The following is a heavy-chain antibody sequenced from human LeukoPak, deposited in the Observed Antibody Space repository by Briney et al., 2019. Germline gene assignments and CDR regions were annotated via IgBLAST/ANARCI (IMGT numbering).Heavy chain of an antibody. D-gene: IGHD6-13*01. V-gene: IGHV3-23*01. Sequence: GGSLRFSCAASGFTFSNYAMSWVRQAPGKGLEWVSLVGGSGGSTFYADSVKGRFTISRDNSKNTLYLEMNSLRADDTAVYYCAKSGSSSRDYMDVWGKGTTVTVSS. CDR1: GFTFSNYA. CDR3: AKSGSSSRDYMDV. CDR2: VGGSGGST. J-gene: IGHJ6*03.